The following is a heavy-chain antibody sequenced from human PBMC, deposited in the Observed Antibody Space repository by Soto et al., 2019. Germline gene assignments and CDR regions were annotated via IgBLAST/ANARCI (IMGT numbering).Heavy chain of an antibody. V-gene: IGHV1-69*12. CDR2: IMTIFGRA. Sequence: QVQLVQSGAEVKKPGSSVKVSCKASGGTFSNYAFSWVRQAPGQGLEWVGGIMTIFGRADYAQKFRDRVTLTADDSTSTAHTELSTLRADDTAVYYCALCLKDAGIGVNYSYGMDVWGQGNLVTVS. CDR1: GGTFSNYA. J-gene: IGHJ6*02. D-gene: IGHD6-13*01. CDR3: ALCLKDAGIGVNYSYGMDV.